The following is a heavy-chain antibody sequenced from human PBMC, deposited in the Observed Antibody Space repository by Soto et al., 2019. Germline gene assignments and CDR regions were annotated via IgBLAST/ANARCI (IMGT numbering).Heavy chain of an antibody. V-gene: IGHV3-9*01. CDR3: AKDAYYDILTGTDAFDI. J-gene: IGHJ3*02. Sequence: EVQLVESGGGLVQPGRSLRLSCAASGFTFDDYAMHWVRQAPGKGLEWVSGISWNSGSIGYADSVKGRFTISRDNAKNSLYLQMNSLRAEDTALYYWAKDAYYDILTGTDAFDIWGQGTMVTVSS. CDR1: GFTFDDYA. CDR2: ISWNSGSI. D-gene: IGHD3-9*01.